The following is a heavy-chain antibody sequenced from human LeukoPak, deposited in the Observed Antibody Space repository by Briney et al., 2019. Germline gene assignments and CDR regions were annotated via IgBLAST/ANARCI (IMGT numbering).Heavy chain of an antibody. J-gene: IGHJ4*02. CDR2: ISGSGGST. Sequence: PGGSLRPSCAASGFTFSSYAMSWVRQAPGKGLEWVSAISGSGGSTYYADSVKGRFTIARDNSKNTLYLQMNSLRAEDTAVYYCAKSPRGYSYGGYFDYWGQGTLVTVSS. D-gene: IGHD5-18*01. V-gene: IGHV3-23*01. CDR3: AKSPRGYSYGGYFDY. CDR1: GFTFSSYA.